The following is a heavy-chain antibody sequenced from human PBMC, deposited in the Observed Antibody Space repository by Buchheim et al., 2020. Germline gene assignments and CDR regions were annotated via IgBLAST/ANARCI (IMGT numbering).Heavy chain of an antibody. J-gene: IGHJ4*02. D-gene: IGHD3-22*01. CDR2: IKQDGSEK. Sequence: DVQLVESGGGLVQPGESLRLSCAASAFIFSSYWMTWVRQAPGKGLEWVANIKQDGSEKYYVDSVKGRFTISRDNVQNSLYLQMNSLRAEDTAVYYCARARTHSSGLLYYFDCWGQGTL. CDR1: AFIFSSYW. V-gene: IGHV3-7*01. CDR3: ARARTHSSGLLYYFDC.